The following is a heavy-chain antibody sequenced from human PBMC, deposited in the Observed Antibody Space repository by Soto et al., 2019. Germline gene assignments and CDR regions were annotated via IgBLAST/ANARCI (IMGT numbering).Heavy chain of an antibody. CDR1: GFTFSDYY. J-gene: IGHJ4*02. V-gene: IGHV3-11*01. CDR2: IGSSGSTK. CDR3: TRGAERTVPPTVQRHLDWVCGH. Sequence: SGFTFSDYYMTWIRQAPGKGLEWVSYIGSSGSTKHYADSVKGRFTISRDNAKNSLYLQMNSLQASDTATYYCTRGAERTVPPTVQRHLDWVCGHWGQGTPVTVSS. D-gene: IGHD3-9*01.